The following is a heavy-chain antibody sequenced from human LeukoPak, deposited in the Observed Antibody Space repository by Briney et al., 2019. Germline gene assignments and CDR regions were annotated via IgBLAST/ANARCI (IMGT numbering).Heavy chain of an antibody. CDR1: GFTFSTYN. J-gene: IGHJ5*02. V-gene: IGHV3-21*01. CDR3: ARDWAFSADP. Sequence: GGSLRLSCAASGFTFSTYNMNWVRQAPGKGLEWVSSISSGCSYIYYADSVKGRFTISRDNAKNSLYLQMNSLRVEDTAVYYCARDWAFSADPWGQGTLVTVSS. CDR2: ISSGCSYI. D-gene: IGHD3-10*01.